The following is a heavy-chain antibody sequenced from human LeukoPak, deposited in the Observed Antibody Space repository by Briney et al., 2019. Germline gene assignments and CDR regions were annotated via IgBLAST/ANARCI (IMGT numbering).Heavy chain of an antibody. CDR3: AADDFPYYFEY. Sequence: GGSLRLSCAASGFPFSDYYMSWIRQAPGKGLEWVSHISGSGTPIYYADSVKGRFTVSGDNAKNSLYLQMNSLRAEDTAVYYCAADDFPYYFEYWGQGALVTVSS. D-gene: IGHD3-3*01. J-gene: IGHJ4*02. V-gene: IGHV3-11*04. CDR2: ISGSGTPI. CDR1: GFPFSDYY.